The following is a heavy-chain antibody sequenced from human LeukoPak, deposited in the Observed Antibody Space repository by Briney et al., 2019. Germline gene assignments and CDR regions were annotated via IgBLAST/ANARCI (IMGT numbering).Heavy chain of an antibody. J-gene: IGHJ6*03. D-gene: IGHD5-12*01. CDR3: ATSDYDAVYYYYYMDV. Sequence: SETLSLTCTVSRGSTSSNYWSSIRQPPGPGLKCIGDMDYSGSTNYNPSLKSRVTISVDTSKNQFSLKLSSVTAADTAVYYCATSDYDAVYYYYYMDVWGKGTTVTVSS. V-gene: IGHV4-59*01. CDR2: MDYSGST. CDR1: RGSTSSNY.